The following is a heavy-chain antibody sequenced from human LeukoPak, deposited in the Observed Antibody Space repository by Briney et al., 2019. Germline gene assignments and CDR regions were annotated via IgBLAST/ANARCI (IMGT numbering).Heavy chain of an antibody. CDR3: ARAIARSEYYFDY. J-gene: IGHJ4*02. D-gene: IGHD3-10*01. CDR2: IWYDGSNK. CDR1: GFTFSSYG. V-gene: IGHV3-33*01. Sequence: SGGSLRLSCAASGFTFSSYGMHWVRQAPGKGLEWVAVIWYDGSNKYYADSVKGRFTISRDNSKNTLYLQMNSLRAEDTAVYYCARAIARSEYYFDYWGQGTLVTVSS.